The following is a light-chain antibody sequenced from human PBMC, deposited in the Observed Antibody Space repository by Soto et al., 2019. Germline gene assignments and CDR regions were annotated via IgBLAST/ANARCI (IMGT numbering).Light chain of an antibody. Sequence: EIVLTQSPGTLSLSPGERATLSCRPSQSINNYVAWYQQKPGQAPRVLIYDSSIRATGVPDRFSGSGSGTDFTLPTRRLEPGAFAVYYCQRYFDSPETFGGGTKVEIK. CDR3: QRYFDSPET. J-gene: IGKJ4*01. CDR1: QSINNY. CDR2: DSS. V-gene: IGKV3-20*01.